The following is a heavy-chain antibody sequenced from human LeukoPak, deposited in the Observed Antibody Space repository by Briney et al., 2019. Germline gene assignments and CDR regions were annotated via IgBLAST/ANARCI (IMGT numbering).Heavy chain of an antibody. V-gene: IGHV4-59*08. J-gene: IGHJ4*02. CDR1: GGSISSYY. CDR3: ASYGSGSYYGFDY. D-gene: IGHD3-10*01. Sequence: KASETLSLTCTVSGGSISSYYWSWIRQPPGKGLEWIGYIYYSGSTNYNPSLKSRVTISVDTSKNQFSLKLSSVTAADTAVYYCASYGSGSYYGFDYWGQGTLVTVSS. CDR2: IYYSGST.